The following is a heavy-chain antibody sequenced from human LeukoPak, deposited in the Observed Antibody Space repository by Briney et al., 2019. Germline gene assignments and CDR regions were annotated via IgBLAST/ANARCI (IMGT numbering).Heavy chain of an antibody. CDR2: INPNSGGT. V-gene: IGHV1-2*02. Sequence: ASVTVSCKASGYTFTGYYMHWVRQAPGQGLEWMGWINPNSGGTNYAQKFQGRVTMTRDTSISTAYMELSRLRSDDTAVYYCARDRLAAAGSSDYWGQGTLVTVSS. D-gene: IGHD6-13*01. CDR3: ARDRLAAAGSSDY. CDR1: GYTFTGYY. J-gene: IGHJ4*02.